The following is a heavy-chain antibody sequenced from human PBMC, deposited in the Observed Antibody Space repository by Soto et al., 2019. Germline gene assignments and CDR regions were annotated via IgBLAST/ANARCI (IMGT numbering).Heavy chain of an antibody. J-gene: IGHJ4*02. V-gene: IGHV3-30-3*01. CDR1: GFTFSSYA. D-gene: IGHD5-12*01. CDR2: ISYDGSNK. CDR3: ARDGYNEGHDY. Sequence: QVQLVESGGGVVQPGRSLRLSCAASGFTFSSYAMHWVRQAPGKGLEWVAVISYDGSNKYYADSVKGRFTISRDNYKNTLYLQMNSLRAEDTAVYYCARDGYNEGHDYWGQGTLVTVSS.